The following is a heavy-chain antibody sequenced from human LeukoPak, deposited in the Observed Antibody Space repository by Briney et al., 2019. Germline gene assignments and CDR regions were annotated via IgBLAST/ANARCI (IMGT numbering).Heavy chain of an antibody. D-gene: IGHD2-2*01. V-gene: IGHV3-23*01. J-gene: IGHJ3*02. CDR1: GFTFDIYA. CDR2: ISASANST. Sequence: GGSLRLSCAASGFTFDIYAMTWVRQAPGKGPDWVSGISASANSTYYADSVKGRFIISRVNSKNTLYLQMNSLRVDDMAVYYCARGPSCTRATCYFIGAFDIGALGKTAPFS. CDR3: ARGPSCTRATCYFIGAFDI.